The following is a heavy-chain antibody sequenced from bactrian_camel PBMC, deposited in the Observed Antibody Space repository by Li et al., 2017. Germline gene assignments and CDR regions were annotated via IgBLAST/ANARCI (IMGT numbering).Heavy chain of an antibody. Sequence: HVQLVESGGGSVQAGGSLRLSCTVSGAIDDDSDMGWYRQAPGNECELVSRIRRDGSTSYAASVKGRFSISLDNTKNTPYLYLQMNSLKPEDTAAYYCAAEDSDGTCDAICAGGYCNVDWRYGYWGQGTQV. CDR2: IRRDGST. J-gene: IGHJ6*01. CDR1: GAIDDDSD. CDR3: AAEDSDGTCDAICAGGYCNVDWRYGY. D-gene: IGHD2*01. V-gene: IGHV3S55*01.